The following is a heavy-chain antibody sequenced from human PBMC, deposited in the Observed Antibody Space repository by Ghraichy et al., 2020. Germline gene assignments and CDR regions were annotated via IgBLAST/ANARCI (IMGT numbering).Heavy chain of an antibody. Sequence: SETLSLTCTVSAGSISNYYWSWIRQPPGKGLEWIAYTHHIGSTDYNSSLKSRVTISIDMSLNQVSLMLSSVTAADTAVYYCARHHPSDSTIKRAFDMWGQGTMVIVSS. CDR2: THHIGST. CDR3: ARHHPSDSTIKRAFDM. CDR1: AGSISNYY. J-gene: IGHJ3*02. V-gene: IGHV4-59*08. D-gene: IGHD2-2*01.